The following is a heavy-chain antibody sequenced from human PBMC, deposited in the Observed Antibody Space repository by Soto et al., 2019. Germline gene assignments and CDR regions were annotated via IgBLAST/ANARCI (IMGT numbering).Heavy chain of an antibody. D-gene: IGHD6-19*01. J-gene: IGHJ4*02. CDR2: ISFYNGHT. V-gene: IGHV1-18*01. Sequence: QVKLVQSGGEVKKPGASVKVSCKASGDTVTKYGISWVRQAPGQGLEWLGWISFYNGHTNYALKFQDRITFTTDTSTSTASMEWRSLTSDDTAVYYCASATSIAVAGKETWGQGTVVTVSS. CDR3: ASATSIAVAGKET. CDR1: GDTVTKYG.